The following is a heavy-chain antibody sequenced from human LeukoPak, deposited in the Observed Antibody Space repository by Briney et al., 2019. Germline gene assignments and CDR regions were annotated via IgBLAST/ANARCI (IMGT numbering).Heavy chain of an antibody. V-gene: IGHV1-46*01. CDR1: GYTFTSYY. D-gene: IGHD3-10*01. CDR3: ARDGSGSYYNGHTPTLPQGL. Sequence: ASVKVSCKASGYTFTSYYMHWVRQAPGQVLEWMGIINPSGGSTSYAQKFQGRVTMTRDTSTSTVYMELSSLRSEDTAVYYCARDGSGSYYNGHTPTLPQGLWGQGTLVTVSS. J-gene: IGHJ4*02. CDR2: INPSGGST.